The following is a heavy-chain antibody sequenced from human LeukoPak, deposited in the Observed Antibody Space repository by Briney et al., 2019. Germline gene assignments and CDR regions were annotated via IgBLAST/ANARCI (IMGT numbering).Heavy chain of an antibody. CDR2: IYYSGST. D-gene: IGHD4-23*01. V-gene: IGHV4-34*01. J-gene: IGHJ4*02. Sequence: SETLSLTCAVYGGSFSGYYWSWIRQPPGKGLEWIGSIYYSGSTYYNPSLKSRVTISVDTSKNQFSLKLSSVTAADTAVYYCARTDYGGDPFDYWGQGTLVTVSS. CDR1: GGSFSGYY. CDR3: ARTDYGGDPFDY.